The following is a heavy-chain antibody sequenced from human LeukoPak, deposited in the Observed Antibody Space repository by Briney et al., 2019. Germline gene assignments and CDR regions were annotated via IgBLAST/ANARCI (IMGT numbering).Heavy chain of an antibody. CDR1: GFTFSSYE. J-gene: IGHJ4*02. Sequence: GGSLRLSCAASGFTFSSYEMNWVRQAPGKGLEWVSAISGSGGSTYYADSVKGRFTISRDNSKNTLYLQMNSLRGEDTAVYYCAKDRRAGSYDYWGQGTLVTVSS. CDR3: AKDRRAGSYDY. CDR2: ISGSGGST. D-gene: IGHD3-10*01. V-gene: IGHV3-23*01.